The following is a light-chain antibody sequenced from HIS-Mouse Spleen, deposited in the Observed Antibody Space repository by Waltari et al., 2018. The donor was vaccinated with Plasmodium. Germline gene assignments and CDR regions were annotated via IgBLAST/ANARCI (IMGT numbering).Light chain of an antibody. V-gene: IGLV2-11*01. CDR3: CSYAGSYTYV. CDR1: SSDVGGYNY. CDR2: DVS. Sequence: QSALTQPRSVSGSPGQSVTISCPGTSSDVGGYNYVSWYQQHPGQAPKLMIYDVSKRPSGVPYRFSGSKSGNTASLTISGLQAEDEADYYCCSYAGSYTYVFGTGTKVTVL. J-gene: IGLJ1*01.